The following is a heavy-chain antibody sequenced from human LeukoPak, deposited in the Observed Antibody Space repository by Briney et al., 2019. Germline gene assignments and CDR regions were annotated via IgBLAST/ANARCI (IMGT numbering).Heavy chain of an antibody. Sequence: GGSLRLSCAASGFIFSSYALTWVRQAPGKGLEWVSVISGSGSSRYYADSVKGRFTISRNNSKNTVFLQMNSLRVEDTAIYYCAKDIAAAGDYWGQGTLVTVSS. CDR1: GFIFSSYA. CDR2: ISGSGSSR. D-gene: IGHD6-13*01. V-gene: IGHV3-23*01. CDR3: AKDIAAAGDY. J-gene: IGHJ4*02.